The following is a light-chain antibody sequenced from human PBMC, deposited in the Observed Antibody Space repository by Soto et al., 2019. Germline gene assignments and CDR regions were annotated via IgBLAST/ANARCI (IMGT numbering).Light chain of an antibody. CDR2: GAS. J-gene: IGKJ4*01. Sequence: EIVMTQSPATLSVSPGERVSLSCWASQSVSSNLAWYQQKPGQAPRLLIYGASTRATGIPARFGGSGSGTEFTLTISSLQSEDFAVYYCQQRSNWPLTFGGGTKVEIK. CDR1: QSVSSN. CDR3: QQRSNWPLT. V-gene: IGKV3-15*01.